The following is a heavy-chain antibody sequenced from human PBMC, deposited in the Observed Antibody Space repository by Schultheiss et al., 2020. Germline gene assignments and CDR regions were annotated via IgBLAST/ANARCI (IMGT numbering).Heavy chain of an antibody. J-gene: IGHJ4*02. CDR2: INPSGGGT. Sequence: ASVKVSCKASGYTFTGYYMHWVRQAPGQGLEWMGIINPSGGGTNYAQKFQGRVTITADKSTSTAYMELSSLRSEDTAVYYCAFAVAGTKYYFDYWGQGTLVTVSS. V-gene: IGHV1-46*01. CDR3: AFAVAGTKYYFDY. D-gene: IGHD6-19*01. CDR1: GYTFTGYY.